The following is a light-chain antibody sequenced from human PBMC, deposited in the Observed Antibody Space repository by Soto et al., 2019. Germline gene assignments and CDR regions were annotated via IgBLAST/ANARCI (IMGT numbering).Light chain of an antibody. CDR3: QQSYSIQGT. CDR2: SAS. J-gene: IGKJ1*01. CDR1: QGIRSE. V-gene: IGKV1-39*01. Sequence: IQMTPSPSSLSASVGDRVTSTCRASQGIRSELGWYQQIPGKAPKCLIYSASSLQSGVPPRFSGSGSGTDFTLTISSLQPEDFATYYCQQSYSIQGTFGQGTKVDI.